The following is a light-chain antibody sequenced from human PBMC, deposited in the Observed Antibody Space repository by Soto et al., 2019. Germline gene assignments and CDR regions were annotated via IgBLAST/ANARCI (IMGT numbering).Light chain of an antibody. J-gene: IGKJ5*01. CDR3: QQYGGSPPIT. Sequence: EIVLTQSPGTLSLSPGERATLSCRASHSVSSSYLAWYQQKPGQAPRLLIYGASSRATGIPDRFSGSGSGTDFTLTISRLEPEDFAVYYCQQYGGSPPITVGQGTRLEIK. CDR2: GAS. V-gene: IGKV3-20*01. CDR1: HSVSSSY.